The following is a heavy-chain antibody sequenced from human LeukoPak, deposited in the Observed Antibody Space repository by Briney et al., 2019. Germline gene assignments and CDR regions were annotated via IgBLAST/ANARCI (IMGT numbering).Heavy chain of an antibody. CDR2: ISGSGGST. J-gene: IGHJ4*02. CDR3: AKVRFGVTARYYFDY. D-gene: IGHD3-10*01. Sequence: GGSLRLSCAASGFTFSSYGMSWVRQAPGEGLEWVSAISGSGGSTYYADSVKGRFTISRDNSKNTLYLQMNSLRAEDTAVYYCAKVRFGVTARYYFDYWGQGTLVTVSS. V-gene: IGHV3-23*01. CDR1: GFTFSSYG.